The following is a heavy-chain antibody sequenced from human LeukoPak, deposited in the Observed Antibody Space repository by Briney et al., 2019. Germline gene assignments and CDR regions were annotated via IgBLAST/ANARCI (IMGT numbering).Heavy chain of an antibody. CDR1: GYTFTSYY. V-gene: IGHV1-18*04. CDR2: ISAHNGNT. J-gene: IGHJ6*03. CDR3: ARDKGTVATYYYYMDV. Sequence: ASVKVSCKASGYTFTSYYMHWVRQAPGQGLEWMGWISAHNGNTNYEEKVQGRVTMTTDTSTSTAYMELRSLRSDDAAVYYCARDKGTVATYYYYMDVWGKGTTVTVSS. D-gene: IGHD6-19*01.